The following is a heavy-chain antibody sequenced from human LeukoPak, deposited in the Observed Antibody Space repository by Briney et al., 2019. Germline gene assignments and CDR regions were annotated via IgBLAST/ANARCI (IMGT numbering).Heavy chain of an antibody. V-gene: IGHV3-74*01. CDR3: ARGPGSSGGAYVGDY. J-gene: IGHJ4*01. CDR1: GFTFSTHW. D-gene: IGHD3-22*01. CDR2: ADGGGSST. Sequence: GGSLRLSCAASGFTFSTHWMHWARQVPGRGPVWVSRADGGGSSTSYADSVKGRFSISRDNAKSTLYLQMNGLRAEDTAVYYCARGPGSSGGAYVGDYWGHGTLVTVSS.